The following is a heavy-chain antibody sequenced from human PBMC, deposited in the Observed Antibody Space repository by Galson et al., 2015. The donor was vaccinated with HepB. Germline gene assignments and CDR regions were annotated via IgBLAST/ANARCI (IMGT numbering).Heavy chain of an antibody. CDR1: GGTFSSYA. CDR3: ARGADLLPSDFSLDY. D-gene: IGHD3/OR15-3a*01. V-gene: IGHV1-69*13. CDR2: IIPIFGTA. Sequence: SVKVSCKASGGTFSSYAISWVQQAPGQGLEWMGGIIPIFGTANYAQKFQGRVTITADESTSTAYMELSSLRSEDTAVYYCARGADLLPSDFSLDYWGQATLVTVSS. J-gene: IGHJ4*02.